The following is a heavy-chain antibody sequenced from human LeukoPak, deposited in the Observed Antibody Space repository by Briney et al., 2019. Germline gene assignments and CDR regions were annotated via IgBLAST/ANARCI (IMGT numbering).Heavy chain of an antibody. CDR2: IYYSGST. CDR1: GRSIITHA. D-gene: IGHD3-22*01. J-gene: IGHJ4*02. V-gene: IGHV4-59*11. Sequence: HSLTLSLTCIVFGRSIITHALSSISQPPGNRLASFCYIYYSGSTNYNPSLKSRVTISVDTSKNQLSLKLSSVTAADTAVYYCAREGEDSSGSYYPDSSGQGTLATVSS. CDR3: AREGEDSSGSYYPDS.